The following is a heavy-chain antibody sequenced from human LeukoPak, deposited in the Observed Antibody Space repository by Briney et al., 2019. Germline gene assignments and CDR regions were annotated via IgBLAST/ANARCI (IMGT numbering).Heavy chain of an antibody. D-gene: IGHD3-10*01. CDR3: ARDRHMVRGVIIAIWFDP. V-gene: IGHV1-2*02. CDR2: INPTSGGT. J-gene: IGHJ5*02. Sequence: ASLKVSCEASGYTFTGYYMHWVRQAPGQGVEWMGWINPTSGGTNYAQKFQGRATMTRDTSISTAYMELSRLRSDDTAVYYWARDRHMVRGVIIAIWFDPWGQGTLVTVSS. CDR1: GYTFTGYY.